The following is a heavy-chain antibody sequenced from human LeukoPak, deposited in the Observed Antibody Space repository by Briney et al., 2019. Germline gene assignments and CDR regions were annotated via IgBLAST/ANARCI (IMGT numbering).Heavy chain of an antibody. Sequence: PGGSLRLSCSGSGFTFSSYAMHWVRQAPGKGLEYVSAISSNGGSTYYADSVKGRFTISRDNSKNTLYLQMSSLRAEDTAVYYCVNRGGLESSGYYYHYWGQGTLVTVSS. CDR2: ISSNGGST. CDR1: GFTFSSYA. V-gene: IGHV3-64D*06. CDR3: VNRGGLESSGYYYHY. J-gene: IGHJ4*02. D-gene: IGHD3-22*01.